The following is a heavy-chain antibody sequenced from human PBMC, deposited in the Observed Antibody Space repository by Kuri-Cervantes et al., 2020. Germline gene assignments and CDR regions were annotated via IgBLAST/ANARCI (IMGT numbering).Heavy chain of an antibody. J-gene: IGHJ6*03. CDR1: GFPFSSYA. D-gene: IGHD6-13*01. Sequence: GESLKISCAASGFPFSSYAMHWVRQAPGKGLEWVAVITYGGSNKYYADSVKGRFTISRDNSKNTLFLQMNSLRVEDTAVYYCARGEGSSWDLRFYYYYYMDVWGKGTTVTVSS. CDR3: ARGEGSSWDLRFYYYYYMDV. CDR2: ITYGGSNK. V-gene: IGHV3-30*01.